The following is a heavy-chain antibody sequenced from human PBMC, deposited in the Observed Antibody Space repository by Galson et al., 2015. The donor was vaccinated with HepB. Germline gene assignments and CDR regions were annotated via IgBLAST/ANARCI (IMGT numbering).Heavy chain of an antibody. CDR1: GFTFSSYA. Sequence: SLRLSCAASGFTFSSYAMTWVRQAPGKGLEWVSGISASSGTTYYADSVKGRFTISRDNSKNTLYLQMNSLRAEDTAVYYCAREYYGSGSYYLGAFDIWGQGTMVTVSS. V-gene: IGHV3-23*01. J-gene: IGHJ3*02. CDR3: AREYYGSGSYYLGAFDI. D-gene: IGHD3-10*01. CDR2: ISASSGTT.